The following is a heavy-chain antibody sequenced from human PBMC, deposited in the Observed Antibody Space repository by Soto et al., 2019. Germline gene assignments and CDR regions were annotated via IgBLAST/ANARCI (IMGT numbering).Heavy chain of an antibody. V-gene: IGHV4-34*01. CDR2: INHSGNT. CDR1: GGSFSGYY. D-gene: IGHD6-13*01. J-gene: IGHJ4*02. Sequence: QVQLQQWGAGLLKPSETLSLTCAVYGGSFSGYYWSWIRQPPGKGLEWIGEINHSGNTNYNPSLKRRVTISVDTSKNQLCLNLSSVTAADTAMYYCARHHVRGRTIAGAAEFWGQGTLVTVSS. CDR3: ARHHVRGRTIAGAAEF.